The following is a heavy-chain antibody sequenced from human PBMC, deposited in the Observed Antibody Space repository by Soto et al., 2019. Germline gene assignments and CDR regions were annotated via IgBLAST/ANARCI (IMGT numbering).Heavy chain of an antibody. CDR1: AGSISSGGYS. D-gene: IGHD2-21*02. Sequence: SETLSLTCADPAGSISSGGYSGSWIRQPPGKGLDWIGYIYHSGSTYYNPSLKSRVTISVDRSKNQFSLRLSSVTASDTAGYYCARLGGGDWKTAFALRGQGTTVTVSS. V-gene: IGHV4-30-2*02. CDR2: IYHSGST. CDR3: ARLGGGDWKTAFAL. J-gene: IGHJ3*01.